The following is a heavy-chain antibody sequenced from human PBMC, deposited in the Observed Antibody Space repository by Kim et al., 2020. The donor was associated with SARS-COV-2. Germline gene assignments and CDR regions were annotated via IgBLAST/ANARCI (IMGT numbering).Heavy chain of an antibody. CDR2: ISAYNGNT. D-gene: IGHD6-19*01. J-gene: IGHJ6*02. CDR1: GYTFTSYG. V-gene: IGHV1-18*04. CDR3: ARDRWKSSGWYRFYYYYGMDV. Sequence: ASVKVSCKASGYTFTSYGISWVRQAPGQGLEWMGWISAYNGNTNYAQKLQGIVTMTTDTSTSTAYMELRSLRSDDTAVYYCARDRWKSSGWYRFYYYYGMDVWGQGTTVTVSS.